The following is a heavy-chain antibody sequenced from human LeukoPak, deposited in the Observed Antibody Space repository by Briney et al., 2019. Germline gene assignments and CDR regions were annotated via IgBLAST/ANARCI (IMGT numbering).Heavy chain of an antibody. Sequence: ASVKVSCKASGYTFTSYDINWVRQAPGQGLEWMGWMNPNSGNTGYAQKFQGRVTMTRNTSISTAYMEPSSLRSEDTAVYYCASFGYGDYRYYLDYWGQGTLVTVSS. CDR3: ASFGYGDYRYYLDY. J-gene: IGHJ4*01. CDR1: GYTFTSYD. CDR2: MNPNSGNT. V-gene: IGHV1-8*01. D-gene: IGHD4-17*01.